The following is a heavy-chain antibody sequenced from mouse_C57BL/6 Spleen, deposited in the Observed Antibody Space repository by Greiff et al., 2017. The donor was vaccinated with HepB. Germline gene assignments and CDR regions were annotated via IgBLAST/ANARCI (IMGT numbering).Heavy chain of an antibody. CDR3: ARPEDGYDYFDY. Sequence: EVKLVESGGGLVKPGGSLKLSCAASGFTFSDYGMHWVRQAPEKGLEWVAYISSGSSTIYYADTVKGRFTISRDNAKNTMFLQMTSLRSEDTAMYYCARPEDGYDYFDYWSQGATLTVSS. CDR1: GFTFSDYG. D-gene: IGHD2-2*01. J-gene: IGHJ2*01. V-gene: IGHV5-17*01. CDR2: ISSGSSTI.